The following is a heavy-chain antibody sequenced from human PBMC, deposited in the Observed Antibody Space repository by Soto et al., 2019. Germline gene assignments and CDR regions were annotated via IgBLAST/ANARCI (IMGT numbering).Heavy chain of an antibody. D-gene: IGHD2-15*01. CDR3: ARGGDKCSGGSCYWKFDY. CDR2: IYYSGST. CDR1: GGSISSYY. Sequence: SETLSLTCTVPGGSISSYYWSWIRQPPGKGLEWIGYIYYSGSTNYNPSLKSRVTISVDTSKNQFSLKLSSVTAADTAVYYCARGGDKCSGGSCYWKFDYWGQGTLVTVSS. V-gene: IGHV4-59*08. J-gene: IGHJ4*02.